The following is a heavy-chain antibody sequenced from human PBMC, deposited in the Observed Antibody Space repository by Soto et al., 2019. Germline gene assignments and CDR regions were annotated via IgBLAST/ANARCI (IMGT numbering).Heavy chain of an antibody. CDR1: GGSFSSYD. V-gene: IGHV1-69*12. Sequence: QVQLVQSGAEVKKPGSSVKVSCKASGGSFSSYDISWVREAPGQGIEWMGGIIPIFGTANYAQKFQGRVTITADESTSTAYMELSSLRSEDTAVYYCARDRIETAELPYYYYYGMDVWGQGTTVTVSS. D-gene: IGHD1-7*01. CDR2: IIPIFGTA. J-gene: IGHJ6*02. CDR3: ARDRIETAELPYYYYYGMDV.